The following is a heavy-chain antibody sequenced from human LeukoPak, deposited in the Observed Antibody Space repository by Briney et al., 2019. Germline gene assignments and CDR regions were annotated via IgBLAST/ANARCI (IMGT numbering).Heavy chain of an antibody. V-gene: IGHV1-69*05. CDR3: ARTPYSGSYYDPYYFDY. CDR2: IIPIFGTA. D-gene: IGHD1-26*01. CDR1: GGTFSSYA. Sequence: SVKVSCKASGGTFSSYAISWVRQAPGQGLEWMGGIIPIFGTANYAQKFQGRVTITTDESTSTAYMELSSLRSEDTAVYYCARTPYSGSYYDPYYFDYWGQGTLVTVSS. J-gene: IGHJ4*02.